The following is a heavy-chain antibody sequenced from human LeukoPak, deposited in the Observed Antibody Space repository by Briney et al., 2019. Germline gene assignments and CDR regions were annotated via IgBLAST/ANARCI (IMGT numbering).Heavy chain of an antibody. D-gene: IGHD4-11*01. J-gene: IGHJ2*01. CDR3: ARDRRILQQINPWYFDL. CDR2: IYYSGST. Sequence: SGPTLVEPTQTLTLTCTFSGFSLSTSGVGVGWIRQPPGKGLEWIGYIYYSGSTNYNPSLKSRVTISVDTSKNQFSLKLSSVTAADTAVYYCARDRRILQQINPWYFDLWGRGTLVTVSS. V-gene: IGHV4-61*08. CDR1: GFSLSTSGVG.